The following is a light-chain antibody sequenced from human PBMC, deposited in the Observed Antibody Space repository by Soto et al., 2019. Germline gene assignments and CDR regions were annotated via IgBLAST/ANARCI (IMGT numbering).Light chain of an antibody. CDR2: HVS. Sequence: QSALTQPPSASGSPGQSVTISCTGAGTDVGQYNYVSWYQQHPGKAPKLLIHHVSRRPSGVPARFSGSKSGNTASLTVSGLQTEDEAYYYCSSYGGFNNVLFGGGTKLTVL. CDR3: SSYGGFNNVL. V-gene: IGLV2-8*01. J-gene: IGLJ2*01. CDR1: GTDVGQYNY.